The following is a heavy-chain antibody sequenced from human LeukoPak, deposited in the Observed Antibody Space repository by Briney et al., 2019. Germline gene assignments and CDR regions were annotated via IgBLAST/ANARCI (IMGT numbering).Heavy chain of an antibody. V-gene: IGHV1-18*01. CDR3: ARSRSRDCSSTSCYSYGLDY. CDR2: ISAYNGNT. Sequence: ASVKVSCKASGYTFTSYGISWVRQAPGQGLEWMGWISAYNGNTNYAQKLQGRVTMTTDTSTSTAYMELRRLRSDDTAVYYCARSRSRDCSSTSCYSYGLDYWGQGTLVTVSS. CDR1: GYTFTSYG. J-gene: IGHJ4*02. D-gene: IGHD2-2*01.